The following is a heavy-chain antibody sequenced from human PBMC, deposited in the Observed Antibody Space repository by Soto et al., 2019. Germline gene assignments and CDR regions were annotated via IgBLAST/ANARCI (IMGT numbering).Heavy chain of an antibody. CDR1: GFTFRTYG. V-gene: IGHV3-33*01. D-gene: IGHD1-26*01. Sequence: VQLVESGGGVVQSGRSLRRSCAASGFTFRTYGMYWVRQAPGKGLEWVAVIWYDASNKYYADSVKGRFTISRDNSENTLYLQMNSLRAEDTAVYYCARGRVDGGELDLWGQGTLVTVSS. CDR2: IWYDASNK. J-gene: IGHJ4*02. CDR3: ARGRVDGGELDL.